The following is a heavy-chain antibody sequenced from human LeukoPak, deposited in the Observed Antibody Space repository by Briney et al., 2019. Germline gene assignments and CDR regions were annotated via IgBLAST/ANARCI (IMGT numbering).Heavy chain of an antibody. Sequence: ASVKVSCKASGGTFSSYAISWVRQAPGQGLEWMGGIIPIFGTANYAQKFQGRVTITADESTSTAHMELSSLRSEDTAVYYCARDDPSVDLTIFGVVPFARYYYYYMDVWGKGTTVTVSS. CDR2: IIPIFGTA. D-gene: IGHD3-3*01. CDR1: GGTFSSYA. J-gene: IGHJ6*03. V-gene: IGHV1-69*13. CDR3: ARDDPSVDLTIFGVVPFARYYYYYMDV.